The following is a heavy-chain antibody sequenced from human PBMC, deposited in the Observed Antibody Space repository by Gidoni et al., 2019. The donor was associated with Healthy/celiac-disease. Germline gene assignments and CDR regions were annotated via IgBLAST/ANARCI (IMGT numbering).Heavy chain of an antibody. J-gene: IGHJ3*02. CDR3: ARDGTGTTLYDAFDI. D-gene: IGHD1-1*01. V-gene: IGHV3-21*01. CDR1: GFTFSSYS. CDR2: ISSSSSYI. Sequence: EVQLVESGGGLVKPGGSLRLSCAASGFTFSSYSMNWVRQAPGKGLEWVSSISSSSSYIYYADSVKGRFTISRDNAKNSLYLQMNSLRAEDTAVYYCARDGTGTTLYDAFDIWGQGTMVTVSS.